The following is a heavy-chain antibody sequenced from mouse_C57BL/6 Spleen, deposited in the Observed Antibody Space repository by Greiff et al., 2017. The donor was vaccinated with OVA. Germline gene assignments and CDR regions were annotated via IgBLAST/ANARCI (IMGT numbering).Heavy chain of an antibody. D-gene: IGHD2-4*01. CDR2: IYIGNGYT. Sequence: DVKLQESGAELVRPGSSVKMSCKTSGYTFTSYGINWVKQRPGQGLEWIGYIYIGNGYTEYNEKFKGKATLTSDTSSSTAYMQLSSLTSEDSAIYFCARTLYYDYGSGYAMDYWGQGTSVTVSS. V-gene: IGHV1-58*01. J-gene: IGHJ4*01. CDR3: ARTLYYDYGSGYAMDY. CDR1: GYTFTSYG.